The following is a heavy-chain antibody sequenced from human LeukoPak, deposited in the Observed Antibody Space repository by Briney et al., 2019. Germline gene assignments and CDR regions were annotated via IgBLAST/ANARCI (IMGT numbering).Heavy chain of an antibody. CDR3: ARVPHSSSWYYFDY. CDR1: GGCISSYY. J-gene: IGHJ4*02. Sequence: SETLSLTCTVSGGCISSYYWSWIRQPPGKGLEWIGYIYSSGSTNYNPSLKSRVTISVDTSKNQFSLKLSSVTAADTAVYYCARVPHSSSWYYFDYWGQGTLVTVSS. V-gene: IGHV4-4*09. CDR2: IYSSGST. D-gene: IGHD6-13*01.